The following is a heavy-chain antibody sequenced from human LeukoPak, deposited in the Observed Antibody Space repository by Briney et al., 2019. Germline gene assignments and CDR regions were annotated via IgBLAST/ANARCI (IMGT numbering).Heavy chain of an antibody. CDR1: GGSISSSSYY. CDR3: ARTDSGRFSYFDY. Sequence: PSKTLSLTCTVSGGSISSSSYYWGWIRQPPGEGLEWIGTMFYAGDTFYNPSLESRVTISVDTSKNQFSLKLTSVTAADRAVYYCARTDSGRFSYFDYWGQGTLVTVSS. D-gene: IGHD5-12*01. V-gene: IGHV4-39*01. CDR2: MFYAGDT. J-gene: IGHJ4*02.